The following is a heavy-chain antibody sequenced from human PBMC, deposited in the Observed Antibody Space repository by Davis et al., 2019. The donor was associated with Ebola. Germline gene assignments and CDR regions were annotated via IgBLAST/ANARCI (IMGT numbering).Heavy chain of an antibody. CDR2: FDPEDGET. CDR3: ATGVKSDGAFDY. Sequence: ASVKVSCKASGGTFSSYAISWVRQAPGKGLEWMGGFDPEDGETIYAQKFQGRVTMTEDTSTDTAYMELSSLRSEDTAVYYCATGVKSDGAFDYWGQGTLVTVSS. J-gene: IGHJ4*02. V-gene: IGHV1-24*01. D-gene: IGHD4-17*01. CDR1: GGTFSSYA.